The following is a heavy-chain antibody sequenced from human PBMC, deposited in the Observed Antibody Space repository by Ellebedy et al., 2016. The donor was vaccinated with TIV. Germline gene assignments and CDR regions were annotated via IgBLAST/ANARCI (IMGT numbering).Heavy chain of an antibody. CDR1: GGSISSSSYY. CDR3: ARDCSSTSCYGRGFDY. V-gene: IGHV4-39*02. J-gene: IGHJ4*02. D-gene: IGHD2-2*01. Sequence: SETLSLXXTVSGGSISSSSYYWGWIRQPPGKGLEWIGSIYYSGSTYYNPSLKSRVTISVDTSKNQFSLKLSSVTAADTAVYYCARDCSSTSCYGRGFDYWGQGTLVTVSS. CDR2: IYYSGST.